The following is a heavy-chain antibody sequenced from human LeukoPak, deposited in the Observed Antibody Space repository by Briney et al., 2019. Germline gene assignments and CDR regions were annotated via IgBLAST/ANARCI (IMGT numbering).Heavy chain of an antibody. CDR3: ARARFGQRWLQLSNWYFDL. CDR1: GGSFSGYY. J-gene: IGHJ2*01. V-gene: IGHV4-34*01. Sequence: SETLSLTCAVYGGSFSGYYWSWIRQPPGKGLELIGEINHSGSTNYNPSLKSRVTISVDTSKNQFSLKLSSVTAADTAVYYCARARFGQRWLQLSNWYFDLWGRGTLVTVSS. CDR2: INHSGST. D-gene: IGHD5-24*01.